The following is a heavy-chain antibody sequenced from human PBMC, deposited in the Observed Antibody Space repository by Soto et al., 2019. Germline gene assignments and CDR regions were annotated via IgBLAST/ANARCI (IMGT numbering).Heavy chain of an antibody. D-gene: IGHD3-10*02. CDR2: ISGSDGST. CDR3: AKLSGELPSY. CDR1: GFTFSSYA. V-gene: IGHV3-23*01. Sequence: LRLSCAASGFTFSSYAMNWVRQAPGKGLEWVSVISGSDGSTYYADSVKGRFTISRDNSKNTLNLQMNSLRAEDTAVYYCAKLSGELPSYWGQGTLVTVSS. J-gene: IGHJ4*02.